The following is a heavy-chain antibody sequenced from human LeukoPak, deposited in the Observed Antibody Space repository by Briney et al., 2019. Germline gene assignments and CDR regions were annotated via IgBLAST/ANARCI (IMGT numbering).Heavy chain of an antibody. J-gene: IGHJ4*02. Sequence: ASVKVSCKASGYTFTSYYMHWVRQAPGQGLEWMGIINPSDGSISYAQKFQGRVTMTRDTSTSTVYMELSSLRSEDTDVYYCARGGGFGELFHYWGQGTLVTVSS. CDR1: GYTFTSYY. CDR3: ARGGGFGELFHY. CDR2: INPSDGSI. V-gene: IGHV1-46*01. D-gene: IGHD3-10*01.